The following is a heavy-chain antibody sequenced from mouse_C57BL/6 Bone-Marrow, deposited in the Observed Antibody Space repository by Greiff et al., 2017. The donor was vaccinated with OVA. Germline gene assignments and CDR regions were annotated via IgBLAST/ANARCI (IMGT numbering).Heavy chain of an antibody. D-gene: IGHD2-4*01. CDR2: INPNNGGT. CDR1: GYTFTDYN. CDR3: ARLGYDYDGAWFAY. J-gene: IGHJ3*01. Sequence: EVKLQQSGPELVKPGASVKIPCKASGYTFTDYNMDWVKQSHGKSLEWIGDINPNNGGTIYNQKFKGKATLTVDKSSSTAYMELRSLTSEDTAVYYCARLGYDYDGAWFAYWGQGTLVTVSA. V-gene: IGHV1-18*01.